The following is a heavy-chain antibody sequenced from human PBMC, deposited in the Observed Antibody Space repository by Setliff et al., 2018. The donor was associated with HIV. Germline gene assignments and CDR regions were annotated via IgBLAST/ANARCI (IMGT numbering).Heavy chain of an antibody. V-gene: IGHV3-30*18. D-gene: IGHD4-17*01. J-gene: IGHJ4*02. CDR1: GFTFNNYG. CDR3: SKPTTVVTSYYFDY. Sequence: GGSLRLYCGASGFTFNNYGMHWVRRAPGKGLEWVASISYHERDTFYADSVKGRFTISRDNFKNILYLQMNSLRTEDTAVYYCSKPTTVVTSYYFDYWGQGTQVTVSS. CDR2: ISYHERDT.